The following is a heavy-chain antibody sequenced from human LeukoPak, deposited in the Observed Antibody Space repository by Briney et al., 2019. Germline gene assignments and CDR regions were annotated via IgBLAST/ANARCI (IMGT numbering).Heavy chain of an antibody. CDR3: APRVVGSAPFDY. V-gene: IGHV3-23*01. D-gene: IGHD2-15*01. J-gene: IGHJ4*02. Sequence: PGGSLRLSCAASGFTFSTYAMSWVRQAPGKGLERVSAIGGSTGRTYYADSVKGRFTISRDNSKNTLYLQMNNLRAEDTAVYYCAPRVVGSAPFDYWGQGTLVTVSS. CDR1: GFTFSTYA. CDR2: IGGSTGRT.